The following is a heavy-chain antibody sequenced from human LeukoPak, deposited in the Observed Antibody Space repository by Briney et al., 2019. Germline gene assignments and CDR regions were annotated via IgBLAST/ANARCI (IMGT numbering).Heavy chain of an antibody. D-gene: IGHD6-19*01. J-gene: IGHJ4*02. CDR2: IYYSGST. Sequence: SETLSLTCAVSGGSISSGGYSWSWIRQPPGKGLEWTGYIYYSGSTNYNPSLKSRVTISVDTSKNQFSLKLSSVTAADTAIYYCARAVSGRFDYWGQGTLVTVSS. CDR3: ARAVSGRFDY. CDR1: GGSISSGGYS. V-gene: IGHV4-30-4*07.